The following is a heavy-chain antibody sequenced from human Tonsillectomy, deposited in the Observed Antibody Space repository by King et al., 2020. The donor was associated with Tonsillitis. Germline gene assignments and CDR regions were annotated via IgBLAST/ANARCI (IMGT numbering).Heavy chain of an antibody. D-gene: IGHD6-19*01. V-gene: IGHV4-38-2*02. CDR1: GYSISSGYY. J-gene: IGHJ5*02. CDR3: ARDLGYSSGWSP. Sequence: QLQESGPGLGKPSETLSLTCTVSGYSISSGYYWGWIRQPPGKGLEWIGSIYHSGSTYYNPSLKSRVTISVDTSKNQFSLKLSSVTAADTAVYYCARDLGYSSGWSPWGQGTLVTVSS. CDR2: IYHSGST.